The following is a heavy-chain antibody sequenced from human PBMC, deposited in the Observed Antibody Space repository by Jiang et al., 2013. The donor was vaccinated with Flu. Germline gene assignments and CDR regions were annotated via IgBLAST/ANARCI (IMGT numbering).Heavy chain of an antibody. Sequence: GPGLVKPSETLSLTCTVSGGSISSSSYHWDWIRQPPGKGLEWIGSTHYSGSTYYNPSLKSRVTISVDTSKNQISLKLSSVTAADTAVYYCARVLIRSSGWIPFDYWGQGTLVTVSS. V-gene: IGHV4-39*07. D-gene: IGHD6-19*01. J-gene: IGHJ4*02. CDR3: ARVLIRSSGWIPFDY. CDR1: GGSISSSSYH. CDR2: THYSGST.